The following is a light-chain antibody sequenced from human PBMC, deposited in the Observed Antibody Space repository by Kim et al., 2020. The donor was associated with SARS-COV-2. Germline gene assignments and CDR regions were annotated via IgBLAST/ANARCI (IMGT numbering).Light chain of an antibody. CDR2: RDT. CDR1: NIGDKT. J-gene: IGLJ1*01. CDR3: QVWINSRYV. Sequence: SVALGQTARITCGGDNIGDKTVHWYQQKPGQAPVLVIYRDTNRPSGIPERFSASNSGNTATLTISRAQAGDEADYYCQVWINSRYVFGTGTKVTVL. V-gene: IGLV3-9*01.